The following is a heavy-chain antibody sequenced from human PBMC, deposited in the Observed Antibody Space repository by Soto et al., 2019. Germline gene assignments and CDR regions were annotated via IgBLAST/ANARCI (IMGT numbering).Heavy chain of an antibody. CDR3: ARVGGFCSTTACYSLERGYTYGSFDF. CDR2: INPDTGDT. CDR1: GYTFTNFA. V-gene: IGHV1-3*01. Sequence: ASVKVSCKASGYTFTNFALHWVRQAPGQRLEWLGWINPDTGDTKYSQLFQGRVTISGNASASTVYMEMRSLRSEDTAVYYCARVGGFCSTTACYSLERGYTYGSFDFWGQGTLVTVSS. D-gene: IGHD5-18*01. J-gene: IGHJ4*02.